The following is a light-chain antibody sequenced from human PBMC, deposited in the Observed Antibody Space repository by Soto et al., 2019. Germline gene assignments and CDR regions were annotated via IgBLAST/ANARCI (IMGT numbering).Light chain of an antibody. V-gene: IGKV3-11*01. CDR3: QQRSNWPFT. Sequence: EIVLTQSPGTLSLSPGERATLSCRASQSVSSSLAWYQQKPGQAPRLLIYAESSRATGIPARFSGSGSGTDFTLTISSLEPEDFAVYYCQQRSNWPFTFGQGTKLEIK. CDR2: AES. J-gene: IGKJ2*01. CDR1: QSVSSS.